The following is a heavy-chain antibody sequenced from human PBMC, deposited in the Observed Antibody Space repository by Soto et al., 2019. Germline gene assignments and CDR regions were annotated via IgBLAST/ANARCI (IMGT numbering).Heavy chain of an antibody. V-gene: IGHV3-7*05. CDR1: GVMSSDSW. Sequence: EAQLVESGGDLVQPGGSLRLSCAASGVMSSDSWMNWVRQAPGKGLEWVANIKPDGSATASVDSVKGRFTISRANAKKFPYLQMSRMTVDDTAVYYFVSGIDPWGQGTLVTVAS. CDR2: IKPDGSAT. J-gene: IGHJ5*02. CDR3: VSGIDP.